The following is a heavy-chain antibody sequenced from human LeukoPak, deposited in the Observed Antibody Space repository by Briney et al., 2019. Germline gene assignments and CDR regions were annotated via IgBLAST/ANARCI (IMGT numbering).Heavy chain of an antibody. CDR2: IYYSGST. J-gene: IGHJ4*02. D-gene: IGHD6-13*01. V-gene: IGHV4-59*11. CDR1: GGSISSHY. CDR3: ARGVPYSSSWYNY. Sequence: TSETLSLTCTVSGGSISSHYWSWIRQPPGKGLEWIGYIYYSGSTNYNPSLKSRVTISVDTSKNQFSLKLSSVTAADTAVYYCARGVPYSSSWYNYWGQGTLVTVSS.